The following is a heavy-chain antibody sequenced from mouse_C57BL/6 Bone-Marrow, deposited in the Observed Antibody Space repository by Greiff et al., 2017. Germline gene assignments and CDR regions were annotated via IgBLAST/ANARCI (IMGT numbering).Heavy chain of an antibody. Sequence: VQLQQSGPELVKPGASVKMSCKASGYTFTDYNMHWVKQSHGKSLEWIGYINPNNGGTSYNQKFKGKATLTVNKSSSTAYMELRSLTSEGSAVYYDARDDYYGSSPCYWGQGTTLTVSS. J-gene: IGHJ2*01. D-gene: IGHD1-1*01. V-gene: IGHV1-22*01. CDR2: INPNNGGT. CDR3: ARDDYYGSSPCY. CDR1: GYTFTDYN.